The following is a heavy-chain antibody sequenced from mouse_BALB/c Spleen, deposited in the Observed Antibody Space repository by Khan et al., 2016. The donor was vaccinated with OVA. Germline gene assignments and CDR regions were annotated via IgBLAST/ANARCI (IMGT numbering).Heavy chain of an antibody. CDR2: IYPGSGST. CDR3: ARRYDGAWFAY. Sequence: QVQLQQSGPELVKPGASVKMSCKVSGYTFTDYVISWVKQRTGRGLEWIGEIYPGSGSTYYNEKFKGKATLTADKSSNTVNMQVSSLTSEDSAVFFCARRYDGAWFAYWGQGTLVTVSA. CDR1: GYTFTDYV. D-gene: IGHD2-14*01. J-gene: IGHJ3*01. V-gene: IGHV1-77*01.